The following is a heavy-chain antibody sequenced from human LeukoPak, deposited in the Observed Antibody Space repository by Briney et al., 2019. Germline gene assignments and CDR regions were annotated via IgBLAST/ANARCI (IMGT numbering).Heavy chain of an antibody. D-gene: IGHD2-2*01. Sequence: ASVKVSCKASGYTFTGYYMHWVRQAPGQGLEWMGWINPYSGGTNYAQKFQGRVTMTRDTSISTAYMELSRLRSDDTAVYYCARDRDCSSTSCRTKIGKEGFDPWGQGTLVTVSS. CDR1: GYTFTGYY. CDR2: INPYSGGT. V-gene: IGHV1-2*02. CDR3: ARDRDCSSTSCRTKIGKEGFDP. J-gene: IGHJ5*02.